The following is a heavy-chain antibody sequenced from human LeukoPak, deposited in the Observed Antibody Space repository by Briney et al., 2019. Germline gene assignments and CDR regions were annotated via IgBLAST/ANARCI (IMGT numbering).Heavy chain of an antibody. J-gene: IGHJ6*03. CDR3: ARDRWGYCSSTSCYYYYMDV. CDR2: ISAYNGNT. CDR1: GYTFTSYG. D-gene: IGHD2-2*01. V-gene: IGHV1-18*01. Sequence: ASVKVSCKASGYTFTSYGISWVRQAPGQGLEWMGWISAYNGNTNYAQKLQGRVTMTTDTSTSTAYMELRSLRSGDTAVYYCARDRWGYCSSTSCYYYYMDVWGKGTTVTVSS.